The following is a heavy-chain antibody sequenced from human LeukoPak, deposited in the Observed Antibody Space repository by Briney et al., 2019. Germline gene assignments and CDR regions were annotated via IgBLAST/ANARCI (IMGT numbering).Heavy chain of an antibody. CDR3: ARVAMSDSSGYCDY. CDR1: GFTFSSYS. J-gene: IGHJ4*02. V-gene: IGHV3-21*01. D-gene: IGHD3-22*01. Sequence: PGGSLRLSCAASGFTFSSYSMNWVRQAPGKGLEWVSSISSSSSYTYYADSVKGQFTISRDNSKNTLYLQMNSLRDEDTAVYYCARVAMSDSSGYCDYWGQGTLVTVSS. CDR2: ISSSSSYT.